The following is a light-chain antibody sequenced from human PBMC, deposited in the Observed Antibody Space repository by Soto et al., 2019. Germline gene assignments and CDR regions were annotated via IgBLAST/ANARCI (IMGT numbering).Light chain of an antibody. CDR2: EVS. CDR1: SSDVGGYNY. CDR3: SSYTSSSTAWV. Sequence: QSVLTQPASVSGSPGQLITISCTGTSSDVGGYNYVSWYQQHPGKAPKLMIYEVSNRPSGVSNRFSGSKSGNTASLTISGLQAEDEADYYCSSYTSSSTAWVFGGGTQLTVL. V-gene: IGLV2-14*01. J-gene: IGLJ3*02.